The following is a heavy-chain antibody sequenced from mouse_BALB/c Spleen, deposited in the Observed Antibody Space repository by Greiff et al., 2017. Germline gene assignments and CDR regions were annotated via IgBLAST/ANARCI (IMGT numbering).Heavy chain of an antibody. CDR1: GFNIKDTY. CDR3: ARAGYSYDGYAMDY. V-gene: IGHV14-3*02. Sequence: EVQLQQSGAELVKPGASVKLSCTASGFNIKDTYMQWVKQRPEQGLEWIGRIDPANGNTKYDPKFQGKATITADTSSNTAYLQLSSLTSEDTAVYYCARAGYSYDGYAMDYWGQGTSVTVSA. J-gene: IGHJ4*01. D-gene: IGHD2-12*01. CDR2: IDPANGNT.